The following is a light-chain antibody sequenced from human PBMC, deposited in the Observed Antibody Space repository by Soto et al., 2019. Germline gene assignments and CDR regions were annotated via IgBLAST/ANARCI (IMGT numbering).Light chain of an antibody. CDR3: QQYAGSPKT. CDR1: QSVSSSY. CDR2: GAS. V-gene: IGKV3-20*01. Sequence: TLSCRASQSVSSSYLAWYQQKPGQGPRLLIYGASSRATGIPDRFRGSGSGTDFTLTISRLEPEDFAVYYCQQYAGSPKTFGQGTKVDI. J-gene: IGKJ1*01.